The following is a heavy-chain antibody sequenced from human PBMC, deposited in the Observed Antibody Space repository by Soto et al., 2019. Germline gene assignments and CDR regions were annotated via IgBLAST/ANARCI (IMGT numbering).Heavy chain of an antibody. J-gene: IGHJ5*02. CDR3: ARGRRDGLRFLEWLSYSSFDP. Sequence: PSETLSLTCAVYGGSFSGYYWSWIRQPPGKGLEWIGEINHSGSTNYNPSLKSRVTISVDTSKNQFSLKLSSVTAADTAVYYCARGRRDGLRFLEWLSYSSFDPWGQGTLVTVSS. D-gene: IGHD3-3*01. CDR2: INHSGST. V-gene: IGHV4-34*01. CDR1: GGSFSGYY.